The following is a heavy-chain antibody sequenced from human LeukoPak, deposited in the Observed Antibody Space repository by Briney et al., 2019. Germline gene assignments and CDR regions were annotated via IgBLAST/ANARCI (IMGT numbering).Heavy chain of an antibody. Sequence: PSETLSLTCTVSGGSISSSSYYWGWIRQPPGKGLEWIGSIYYSGSTYYNPSLKSRVTISVDTSKNQFSLKLSSVTAADTAVYYCARGRNDILTAHRYYYMDVWGKGTTVTVSS. D-gene: IGHD3-9*01. CDR1: GGSISSSSYY. CDR2: IYYSGST. J-gene: IGHJ6*03. CDR3: ARGRNDILTAHRYYYMDV. V-gene: IGHV4-39*07.